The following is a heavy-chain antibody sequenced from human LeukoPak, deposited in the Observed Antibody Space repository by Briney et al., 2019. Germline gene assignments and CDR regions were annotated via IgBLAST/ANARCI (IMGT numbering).Heavy chain of an antibody. J-gene: IGHJ5*02. V-gene: IGHV1-69*01. Sequence: SVKVSCKASGGTFSSYAISWVRQAPGQGLEWVGGIIPIFGTANYAQKFQGRVTITADESTSTAYMELSRLRSEDTAVYYCARAAATLMWRWFDPWGQGTLVTVSS. D-gene: IGHD2-15*01. CDR3: ARAAATLMWRWFDP. CDR1: GGTFSSYA. CDR2: IIPIFGTA.